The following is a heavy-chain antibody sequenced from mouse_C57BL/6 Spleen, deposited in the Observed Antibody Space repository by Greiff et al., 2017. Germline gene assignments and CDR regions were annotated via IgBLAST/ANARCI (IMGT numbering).Heavy chain of an antibody. Sequence: VQLQQSGAELVMPGASVKLSCKASGYTFTSYWIHWVKQRPGHGLEWIGEIYPSGSYTNYNKKFKGKATLTADKSSNTAYMQLSSLTTEDSAVYYCARGEGGRLNYWGQGTPVTVSA. V-gene: IGHV1-69*01. D-gene: IGHD1-2*01. CDR1: GYTFTSYW. J-gene: IGHJ3*01. CDR2: IYPSGSYT. CDR3: ARGEGGRLNY.